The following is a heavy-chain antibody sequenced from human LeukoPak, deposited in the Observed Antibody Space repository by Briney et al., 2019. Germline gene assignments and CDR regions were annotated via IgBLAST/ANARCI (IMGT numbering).Heavy chain of an antibody. J-gene: IGHJ4*02. CDR3: ARDSPYYDILTGLQY. CDR2: ISSSSSTI. D-gene: IGHD3-9*01. CDR1: GFTFSNYW. Sequence: GGSLRLSCAASGFTFSNYWMSWVRQAPGKGLEWVSYISSSSSTIYYADSVKGRFTISRDNAKNSLYLQMNSLRAEDTAVYYCARDSPYYDILTGLQYWGQGTLVTVSS. V-gene: IGHV3-48*04.